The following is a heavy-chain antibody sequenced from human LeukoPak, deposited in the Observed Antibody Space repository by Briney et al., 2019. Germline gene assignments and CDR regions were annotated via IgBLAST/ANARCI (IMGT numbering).Heavy chain of an antibody. CDR1: GFTFTTYW. Sequence: PGGSLRLSCAASGFTFTTYWMSWVRQAPGQGLEWVGNIDQNGSNKYYVDSLKGRFTISRDNAKNSLHLQMYSQRAEDTAVYSGARDPFSLAVAGGPPIDYWGQGTLVTVSS. CDR2: IDQNGSNK. V-gene: IGHV3-7*01. CDR3: ARDPFSLAVAGGPPIDY. J-gene: IGHJ4*02. D-gene: IGHD6-19*01.